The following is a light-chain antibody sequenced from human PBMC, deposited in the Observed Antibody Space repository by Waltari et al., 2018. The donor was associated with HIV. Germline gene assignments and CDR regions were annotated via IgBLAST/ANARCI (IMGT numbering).Light chain of an antibody. CDR1: NSYLGYYNS. V-gene: IGLV2-14*03. Sequence: QFALTQPASVSGSPGPSITVSCPGTNSYLGYYNSCSWYQQHPGKAPKPQIYEGSNRPPGGSNRFSGSKAGKPASLTNSWLQAEDEADYFRKSPTNRPTLPRVFGRGTKVTVL. CDR3: KSPTNRPTLPRV. CDR2: EGS. J-gene: IGLJ6*01.